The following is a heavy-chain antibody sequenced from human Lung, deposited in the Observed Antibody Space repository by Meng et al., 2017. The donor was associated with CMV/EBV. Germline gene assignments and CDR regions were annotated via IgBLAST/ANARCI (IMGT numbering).Heavy chain of an antibody. J-gene: IGHJ4*02. V-gene: IGHV2-5*01. CDR1: CFKLCSYGVS. D-gene: IGHD2-8*02. Sequence: LNQSGPTQAEPTPTLTVTCSFFCFKLCSYGVSVDWIRQARGKALEGLARIYWNDADHYSPTLTSKLTSSKDTSKDTLVITVNNMVPGDTATDSGARTGGRTPCDYWGQGTLVTVSS. CDR3: ARTGGRTPCDY. CDR2: IYWNDAD.